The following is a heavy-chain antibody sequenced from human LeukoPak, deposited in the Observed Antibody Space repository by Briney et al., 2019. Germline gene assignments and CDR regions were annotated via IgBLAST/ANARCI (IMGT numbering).Heavy chain of an antibody. CDR1: GFTFSTYT. Sequence: GGSLRLSCAASGFTFSTYTMSWVRQAPGKGLEWVSAISGSGGRTYYADSVKGRFTISRDNSKNTLFLQMNSLRAEDTALYYCAREKGPYSSSSENWFDPWGQGTLVTVSS. D-gene: IGHD6-6*01. CDR2: ISGSGGRT. V-gene: IGHV3-23*01. J-gene: IGHJ5*02. CDR3: AREKGPYSSSSENWFDP.